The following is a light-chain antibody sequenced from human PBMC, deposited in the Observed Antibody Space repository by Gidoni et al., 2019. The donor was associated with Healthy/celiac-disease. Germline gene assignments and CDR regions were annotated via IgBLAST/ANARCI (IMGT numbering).Light chain of an antibody. Sequence: ELLLTQSPATLSLSPGERATLSCRASQSVSSYLAWYQQKPGQAPRLLIYDASNRATGIPARFSGSGSGTDFTLTISSLEPEDFAVYYCQQRSNWPRLTFXGXTKVEIK. CDR1: QSVSSY. CDR2: DAS. V-gene: IGKV3-11*01. J-gene: IGKJ4*01. CDR3: QQRSNWPRLT.